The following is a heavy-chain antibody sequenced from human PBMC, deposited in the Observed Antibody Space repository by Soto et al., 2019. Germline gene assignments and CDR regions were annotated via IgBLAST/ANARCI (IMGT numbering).Heavy chain of an antibody. J-gene: IGHJ5*02. CDR2: IKQDGSER. CDR1: GMSFSKFW. V-gene: IGHV3-7*01. Sequence: PXGSLRLSCVVSGMSFSKFWMTWVRQAPGKGLEWVASIKQDGSERLYVDSVKGRFTISRDNARNSLYLQMDSLRVDDTAVYYCASIAHWGQGTLVTVSS. CDR3: ASIAH.